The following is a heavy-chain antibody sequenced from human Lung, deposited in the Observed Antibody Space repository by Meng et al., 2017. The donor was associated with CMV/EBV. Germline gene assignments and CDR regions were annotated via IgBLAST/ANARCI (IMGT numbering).Heavy chain of an antibody. V-gene: IGHV4-59*01. CDR2: VFYTGTT. J-gene: IGHJ5*02. Sequence: SETLSLTCTVSGGSTNSYYWTWIRQAPGKGLEWIGYVFYTGTTKYNPSLKSRVTMSLDTSKSHFSLKLTSVTAADTAIYYCARGRAQIGWFDPWGQGPLVTVSS. CDR1: GGSTNSYY. D-gene: IGHD3-16*01. CDR3: ARGRAQIGWFDP.